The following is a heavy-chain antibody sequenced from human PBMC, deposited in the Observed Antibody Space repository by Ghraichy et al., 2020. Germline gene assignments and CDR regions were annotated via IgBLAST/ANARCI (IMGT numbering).Heavy chain of an antibody. D-gene: IGHD3-3*01. J-gene: IGHJ3*02. Sequence: SETLSLTCTVSGGSISSSSYYWGWIRQPPGKGLEWIGSIYYSGSTYYNPSLKSRVTISVDTSKNQFSLKLSSVTAADTAVYYCARHVPPLVWSGYSHAAFAIWSQGAMVTVSS. CDR3: ARHVPPLVWSGYSHAAFAI. CDR1: GGSISSSSYY. CDR2: IYYSGST. V-gene: IGHV4-39*01.